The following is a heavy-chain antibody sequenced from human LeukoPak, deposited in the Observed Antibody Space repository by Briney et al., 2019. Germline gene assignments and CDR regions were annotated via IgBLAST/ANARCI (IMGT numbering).Heavy chain of an antibody. V-gene: IGHV3-48*04. CDR2: ISSSSSTV. Sequence: PGGSLRLSCAASGFIFSTSTMNWVRQAPGKGLEWVSYISSSSSTVFHADSVKGRFTISRDNAKSSLFLHMNSLRAEDTAIYYCARDSYYAFDIWGQGTVVAVSS. J-gene: IGHJ3*02. CDR3: ARDSYYAFDI. CDR1: GFIFSTST. D-gene: IGHD2-8*01.